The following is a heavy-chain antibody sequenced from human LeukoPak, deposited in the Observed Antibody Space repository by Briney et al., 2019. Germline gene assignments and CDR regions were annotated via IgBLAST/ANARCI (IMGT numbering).Heavy chain of an antibody. CDR2: ISSSSSYI. CDR3: ARDRWATSTGNWFDP. D-gene: IGHD5-12*01. Sequence: PGGSLRLSCAASGFTFSSCSMNWVRQAPGKGLEWVSSISSSSSYIYYADSVKGRFTISRDNAKNSLYLQMNSLRAEDTAVYYCARDRWATSTGNWFDPWGQGTLVTVSS. V-gene: IGHV3-21*01. CDR1: GFTFSSCS. J-gene: IGHJ5*02.